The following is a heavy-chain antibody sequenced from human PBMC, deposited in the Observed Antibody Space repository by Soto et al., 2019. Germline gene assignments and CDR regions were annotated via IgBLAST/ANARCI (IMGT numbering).Heavy chain of an antibody. CDR1: GYTLRNTG. Sequence: QVPLVQSGGEVKEPGASVKVSCKASGYTLRNTGITWVRQAPGQGLEWMGWISANKGTTDYAQKFQDRVTMTADISTNTDYMELRSLTSDETAIYYCARERSTSEYWGQGTLVTVSS. V-gene: IGHV1-18*01. D-gene: IGHD2-2*01. CDR2: ISANKGTT. J-gene: IGHJ4*02. CDR3: ARERSTSEY.